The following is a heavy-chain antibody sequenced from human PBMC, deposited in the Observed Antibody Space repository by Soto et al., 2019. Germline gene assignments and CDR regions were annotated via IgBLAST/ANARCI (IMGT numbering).Heavy chain of an antibody. D-gene: IGHD3-9*01. CDR3: AKENYDILTGYPDY. Sequence: GGSLRLSCAASGFTFSSYGMHWVRQAPGKGLEWVAVISYDGSNKYYADSVKGRFTISRDNSKNTLYLQMNSLSAEDTAVYYCAKENYDILTGYPDYWGQGTLVTVSS. CDR2: ISYDGSNK. CDR1: GFTFSSYG. V-gene: IGHV3-30*18. J-gene: IGHJ4*02.